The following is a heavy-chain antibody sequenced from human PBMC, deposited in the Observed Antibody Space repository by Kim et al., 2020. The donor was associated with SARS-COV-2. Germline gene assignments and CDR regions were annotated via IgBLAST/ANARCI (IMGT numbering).Heavy chain of an antibody. CDR3: AKTEMDFQFYYTMEV. V-gene: IGHV3-23*05. CDR2: VSSSGSTT. Sequence: GGSLRLSCVVSGFTFSHYAMTWVRQAPGKGLEWVSAVSSSGSTTYYSDSVKGRFVISRDNSKNTLYLQMNSLRAEDTGVYFCAKTEMDFQFYYTMEVGGQGTTVTVS. CDR1: GFTFSHYA. J-gene: IGHJ6*02. D-gene: IGHD3-10*01.